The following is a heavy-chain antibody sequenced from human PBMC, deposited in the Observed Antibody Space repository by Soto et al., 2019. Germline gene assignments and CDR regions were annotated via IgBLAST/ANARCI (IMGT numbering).Heavy chain of an antibody. V-gene: IGHV4-59*12. Sequence: SETLSLTCTVSGGSISSYYWSWIRQPPGKGLEWIGYIYYSGSTNYNPSLKSRVTISVDTSKNQFSLKLSSVTAADTAVYYCARDDLGYCSGGRGPVRVCFDIWGQGTTVTVSS. J-gene: IGHJ3*02. D-gene: IGHD2-15*01. CDR3: ARDDLGYCSGGRGPVRVCFDI. CDR1: GGSISSYY. CDR2: IYYSGST.